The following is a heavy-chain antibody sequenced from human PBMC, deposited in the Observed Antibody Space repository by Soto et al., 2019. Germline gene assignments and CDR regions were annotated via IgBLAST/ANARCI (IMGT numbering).Heavy chain of an antibody. CDR3: ARGTYYYDSSGYSYYGMDV. Sequence: QVQLVQSGAEVKKPGASVKVSCKASGYTFTSYGISWVRQAPGQGLEWMGWISAYNGNTNYAQKLQGRVTMTTDTSTSTADMELRSLRSDDTAVYYCARGTYYYDSSGYSYYGMDVWGQGTTVTVSS. D-gene: IGHD3-22*01. CDR1: GYTFTSYG. J-gene: IGHJ6*02. CDR2: ISAYNGNT. V-gene: IGHV1-18*01.